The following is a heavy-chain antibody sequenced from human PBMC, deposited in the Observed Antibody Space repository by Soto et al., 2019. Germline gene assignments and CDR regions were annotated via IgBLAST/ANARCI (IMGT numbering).Heavy chain of an antibody. CDR1: GFTFSSYA. CDR3: ATGGHSLYIWGSYRKFDY. D-gene: IGHD3-16*02. Sequence: LRLSCAASGFTFSSYAMSWVRQAPGKGLEWVSAISGSGGSTYYADSVKGRFTISRVNSKNTLYLQMNSLRAEDTAVYYCATGGHSLYIWGSYRKFDYWGQGTLVTVSS. V-gene: IGHV3-23*01. J-gene: IGHJ4*02. CDR2: ISGSGGST.